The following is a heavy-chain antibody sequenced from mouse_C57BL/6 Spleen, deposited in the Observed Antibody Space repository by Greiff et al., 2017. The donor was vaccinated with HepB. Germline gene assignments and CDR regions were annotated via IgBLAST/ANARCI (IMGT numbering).Heavy chain of an antibody. CDR2: ISSGSSTI. CDR1: GFTFSDYG. Sequence: EVHLVESGGGLVKPGGSLKLSCAASGFTFSDYGMHWVRQAPEKGLEWVAYISSGSSTIYYADTVKGRFTISRDNAKNTLFLQMTSLRSEDTAMYYCARTVMYYFDYWGQGTTLTVSS. D-gene: IGHD4-1*01. CDR3: ARTVMYYFDY. V-gene: IGHV5-17*01. J-gene: IGHJ2*01.